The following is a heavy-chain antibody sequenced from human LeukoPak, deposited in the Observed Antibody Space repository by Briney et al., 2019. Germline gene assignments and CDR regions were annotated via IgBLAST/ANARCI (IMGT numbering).Heavy chain of an antibody. Sequence: PSQTLSLTCSVSGGPISSGDYYWTWIRQPPGKGLEWIGYVYYTGGTDYNPSLRSRVTISVDTSKNQFSLKLTSVTAADTAVYYCARGNGEQQLTGDYWGQGTLVTVSS. CDR1: GGPISSGDYY. CDR2: VYYTGGT. CDR3: ARGNGEQQLTGDY. D-gene: IGHD6-13*01. V-gene: IGHV4-30-4*01. J-gene: IGHJ4*02.